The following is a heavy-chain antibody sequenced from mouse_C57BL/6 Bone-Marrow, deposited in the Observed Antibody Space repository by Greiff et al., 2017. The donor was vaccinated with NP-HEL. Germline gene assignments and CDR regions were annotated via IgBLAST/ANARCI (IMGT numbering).Heavy chain of an antibody. V-gene: IGHV7-3*01. CDR2: IRNKANGYTS. D-gene: IGHD2-4*01. CDR3: ATSFYCDYADDPFYAMDY. Sequence: EVQRVESGGGLVQPGGSLSLSCAASGFTFTDYYMSWVRQPPGKALEWLGFIRNKANGYTSEYSASVKGRFTISRDTSQSILYLQMNALRAESSATYYCATSFYCDYADDPFYAMDYWGQGTSVTVSS. CDR1: GFTFTDYY. J-gene: IGHJ4*01.